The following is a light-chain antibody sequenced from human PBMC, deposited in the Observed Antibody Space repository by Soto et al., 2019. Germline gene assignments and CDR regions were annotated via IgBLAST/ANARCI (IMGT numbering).Light chain of an antibody. CDR2: EVS. V-gene: IGLV2-14*01. CDR1: SSDVGGYNY. Sequence: SALTQPASVSGAPGQSITISCTGTSSDVGGYNYVSWYQQHPGKAPKLMIYEVSNRPSGVSHRFSGSKSGNTASLTISGLQAEDEADYYCSSYTSSSLDYVFGTGTKVTVL. CDR3: SSYTSSSLDYV. J-gene: IGLJ1*01.